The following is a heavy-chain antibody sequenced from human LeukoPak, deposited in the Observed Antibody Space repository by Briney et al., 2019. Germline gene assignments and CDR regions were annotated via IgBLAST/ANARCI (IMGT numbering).Heavy chain of an antibody. J-gene: IGHJ5*02. D-gene: IGHD2-2*01. CDR2: IYYSGNT. CDR1: GGSISSGDYY. CDR3: ARERYYCSTTLCSPDWFDP. V-gene: IGHV4-30-4*01. Sequence: SETLSLTCTVSGGSISSGDYYWSWIRQPPGKGLEWIGYIYYSGNTYYNPSLKSRVTISVDTPKNQFSLKLSSVTAADTAVYYCARERYYCSTTLCSPDWFDPWGQGTLVTVSS.